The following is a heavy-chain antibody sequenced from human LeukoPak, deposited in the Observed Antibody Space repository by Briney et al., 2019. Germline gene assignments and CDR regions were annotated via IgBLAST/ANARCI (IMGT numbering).Heavy chain of an antibody. D-gene: IGHD1-26*01. V-gene: IGHV1-24*01. J-gene: IGHJ4*02. CDR2: FDPEDGET. CDR3: ATAPAWELPFDN. CDR1: GYTFTSYD. Sequence: ASVKVSCKASGYTFTSYDINWVRQATGQGLEWMGGFDPEDGETICAQEFQGRVTMTEDTSTDTAYMELSSPRSEDTAVYYCATAPAWELPFDNWGQGTLVTVSS.